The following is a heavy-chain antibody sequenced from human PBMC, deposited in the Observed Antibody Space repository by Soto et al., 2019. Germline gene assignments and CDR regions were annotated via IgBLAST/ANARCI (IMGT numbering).Heavy chain of an antibody. V-gene: IGHV4-59*01. CDR1: GAYISSYY. CDR2: IFYSGSGGST. D-gene: IGHD2-21*02. CDR3: ARTALGWLDP. J-gene: IGHJ5*02. Sequence: SETLSLTCSVSGAYISSYYWSWIRQPPGKGLEWVGYIFYSGSGGSTNYNPSLKSRVTISVDTSKNQFSLKLSSVTAADTAVYYSARTALGWLDPWGQGTLVTVS.